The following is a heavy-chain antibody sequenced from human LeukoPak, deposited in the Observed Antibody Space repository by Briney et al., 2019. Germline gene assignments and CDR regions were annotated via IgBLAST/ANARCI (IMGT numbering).Heavy chain of an antibody. CDR2: IRSKAYGGTT. CDR1: GFTFGDYA. V-gene: IGHV3-49*03. J-gene: IGHJ4*02. Sequence: GGSLRLSCTASGFTFGDYAMSWFRQAPGKGLEWVGFIRSKAYGGTTEYAASVKGRFTISRDDSKSIAYLQMNSLKTEDTAVYYCTRDPEVGAPDYWGQGTLVTVSS. D-gene: IGHD1-26*01. CDR3: TRDPEVGAPDY.